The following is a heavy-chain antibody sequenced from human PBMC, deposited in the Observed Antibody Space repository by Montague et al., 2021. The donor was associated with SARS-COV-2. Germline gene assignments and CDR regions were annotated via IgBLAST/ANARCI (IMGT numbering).Heavy chain of an antibody. V-gene: IGHV3-21*01. J-gene: IGHJ6*02. D-gene: IGHD3-3*01. Sequence: SLRLSCAASGFTFSSYSMNWVRQAPGKGLEWVSSISSSSSYIYYVDSVKGRFTISRDNAKNSLYLQMNSLRAEDTAVYYCARGYDFWSGGYYYYYGMDVWGQGTTVTVSS. CDR3: ARGYDFWSGGYYYYYGMDV. CDR2: ISSSSSYI. CDR1: GFTFSSYS.